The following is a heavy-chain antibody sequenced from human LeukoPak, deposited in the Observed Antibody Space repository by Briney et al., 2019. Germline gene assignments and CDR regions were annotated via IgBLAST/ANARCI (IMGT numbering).Heavy chain of an antibody. V-gene: IGHV3-66*01. J-gene: IGHJ4*02. CDR3: ARDMVRGGTSSDFYY. CDR2: IYRGGNP. CDR1: RFNVGRNY. Sequence: GGTLLLSCAAYRFNVGRNYVGPVRQAPGRGLGWDSVIYRGGNPYYEDSVKGRFTISRDNSKNTLYLQMNSLRAEDTSVYFFARDMVRGGTSSDFYYWGQVTLVTV. D-gene: IGHD3-10*01.